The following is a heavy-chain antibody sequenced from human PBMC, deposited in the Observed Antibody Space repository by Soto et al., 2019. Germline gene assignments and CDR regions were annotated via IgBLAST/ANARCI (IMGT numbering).Heavy chain of an antibody. Sequence: EVQLVESGGGLVQPGGSLRLSCAASEFTFNNYWMPWARQVPGKGLEWVSRINTDGSTTNYVDSVLGRITISGDNADNAVYLRVNSLRAEGTAVCCCAGGIYLEYGLVVWGQGATVTVSS. D-gene: IGHD3-16*02. V-gene: IGHV3-74*01. J-gene: IGHJ6*02. CDR3: AGGIYLEYGLVV. CDR2: INTDGSTT. CDR1: EFTFNNYW.